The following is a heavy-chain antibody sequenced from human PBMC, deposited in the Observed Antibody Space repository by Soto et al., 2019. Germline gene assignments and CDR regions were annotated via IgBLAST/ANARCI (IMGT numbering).Heavy chain of an antibody. Sequence: SQTLSLTFAVSGDSVSSNSATWNWIRQSPSRGLEWLGRTYYGSKWYNDYAVSVKSRITINPDTSKNQFSLQLNSVTPEDTAVYYCAREEIAAAYNWFDPWGQGTLVTVSS. J-gene: IGHJ5*02. D-gene: IGHD6-25*01. CDR2: TYYGSKWYN. V-gene: IGHV6-1*01. CDR3: AREEIAAAYNWFDP. CDR1: GDSVSSNSAT.